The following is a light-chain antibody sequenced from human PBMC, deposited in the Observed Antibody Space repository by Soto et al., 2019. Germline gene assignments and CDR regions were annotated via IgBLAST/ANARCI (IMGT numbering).Light chain of an antibody. CDR2: GAS. CDR1: QSVRSNY. CDR3: QQYGSSPST. Sequence: EIVLTQSPGTLSLSPGERATLSCRASQSVRSNYLAWYRQKPGQAPRLLIYGASTRATGIPDRFSGSGSGTDFTLIISRLETEDSAVYYCQQYGSSPSTFGQGTRLEIK. J-gene: IGKJ5*01. V-gene: IGKV3-20*01.